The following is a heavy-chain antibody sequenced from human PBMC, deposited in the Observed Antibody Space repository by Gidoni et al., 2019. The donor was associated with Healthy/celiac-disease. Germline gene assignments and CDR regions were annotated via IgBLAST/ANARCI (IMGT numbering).Heavy chain of an antibody. D-gene: IGHD2-15*01. Sequence: QLQLQESGPGLVKPSETLSLTCTVSGGSISSSSYYWGWIRRPPGKGLEWIGSIYCSGSTYYNPSLKSRVTISVDTSKNQFSLKLSSVTAADTAVYYCARHEPQDGWYFDYWGQGTLVTVSS. CDR2: IYCSGST. J-gene: IGHJ4*02. V-gene: IGHV4-39*01. CDR3: ARHEPQDGWYFDY. CDR1: GGSISSSSYY.